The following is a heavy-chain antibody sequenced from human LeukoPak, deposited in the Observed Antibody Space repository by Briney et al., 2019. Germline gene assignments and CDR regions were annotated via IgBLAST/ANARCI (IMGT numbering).Heavy chain of an antibody. D-gene: IGHD6-13*01. CDR2: ISSSSSYI. J-gene: IGHJ4*02. V-gene: IGHV3-21*01. Sequence: GGSLRLSCAASGFTLSSYSMNWVRQAPGKGLEWVSSISSSSSYIYYADSVKGRFTISRDNAKNSLYLQMNSLRAEDTAVYYCARYSSNWYVGDWGQGTLVTVSS. CDR1: GFTLSSYS. CDR3: ARYSSNWYVGD.